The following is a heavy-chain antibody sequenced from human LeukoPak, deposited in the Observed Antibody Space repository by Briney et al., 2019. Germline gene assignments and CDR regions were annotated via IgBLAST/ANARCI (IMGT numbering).Heavy chain of an antibody. CDR3: ARHVTTYSPFDP. J-gene: IGHJ5*02. CDR2: IYTSGST. D-gene: IGHD2-15*01. Sequence: PSETLSLTCTVSGGSISSYYWSWLRQPPGKGLEWIGYIYTSGSTNYNPSLNSRVTILVDTSKNQISLKLSSVTAADTAVYYCARHVTTYSPFDPWGQGTLVTVSS. V-gene: IGHV4-4*09. CDR1: GGSISSYY.